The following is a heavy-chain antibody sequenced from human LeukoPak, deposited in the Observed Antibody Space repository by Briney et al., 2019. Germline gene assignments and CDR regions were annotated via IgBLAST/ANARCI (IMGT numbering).Heavy chain of an antibody. J-gene: IGHJ6*03. CDR3: ARDSVPAAIHYYYMDV. V-gene: IGHV1-2*02. D-gene: IGHD2-2*01. Sequence: GASVKVSCKASGYTFTGYYMHWVRQAPGQGLEWMGWINPNSGGTNYAQKFQGRVTMTRDTSISTAYMEPSRLRSDDTAVYYCARDSVPAAIHYYYMDVWGKGTTVTVSS. CDR2: INPNSGGT. CDR1: GYTFTGYY.